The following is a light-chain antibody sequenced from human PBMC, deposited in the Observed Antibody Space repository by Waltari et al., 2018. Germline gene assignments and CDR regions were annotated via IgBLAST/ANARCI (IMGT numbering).Light chain of an antibody. V-gene: IGKV4-1*01. CDR3: QQYYSILPLT. Sequence: DIVMTQSPAPLAVSLGERATINCKSSHTVLNTLHNKHYLAWYQQKPGQPPKLIINWASTRESGVPARFSGSGSGTDFTLTISSLQAEDVAVYYCQQYYSILPLTFGGGTKVEIK. CDR2: WAS. J-gene: IGKJ4*01. CDR1: HTVLNTLHNKHY.